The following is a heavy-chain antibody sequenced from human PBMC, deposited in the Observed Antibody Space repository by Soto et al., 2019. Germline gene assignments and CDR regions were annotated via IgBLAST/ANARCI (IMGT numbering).Heavy chain of an antibody. D-gene: IGHD5-12*01. Sequence: QVQLVESGGGVVQPGGSLRLSCTASGFTFSNYAIHWVRQAPGKGLEWVALISYDGRDEYYADSVKGRFNISRDNSKNTLHLQMNSLRAEDTGMFCCARDSRTDGYKYDYFDYWGQGTLVTVSS. V-gene: IGHV3-30*04. CDR2: ISYDGRDE. CDR3: ARDSRTDGYKYDYFDY. CDR1: GFTFSNYA. J-gene: IGHJ4*02.